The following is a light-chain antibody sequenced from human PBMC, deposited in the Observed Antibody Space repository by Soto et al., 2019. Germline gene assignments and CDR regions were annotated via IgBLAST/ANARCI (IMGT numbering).Light chain of an antibody. V-gene: IGKV3-20*01. Sequence: EIVLTQSPGTLSLSPGERATLPCRASQSVSSSYLAWYQQRPGQAPRLLIYGASSRATGIPDRFSGSGSGTDFTLTISRLEPEDFALYYCPQYGSSPLTFGGGTKVEIK. CDR1: QSVSSSY. CDR2: GAS. CDR3: PQYGSSPLT. J-gene: IGKJ4*01.